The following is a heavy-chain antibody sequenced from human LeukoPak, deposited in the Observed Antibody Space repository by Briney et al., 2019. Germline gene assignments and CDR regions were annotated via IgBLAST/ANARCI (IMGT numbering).Heavy chain of an antibody. CDR1: GFTFSSYT. D-gene: IGHD3-10*01. V-gene: IGHV3-21*01. CDR3: AKSFWWFGEFSPFDY. Sequence: GGSLRLSCAASGFTFSSYTMNWVRQAPGKGLEWVSSISNSRSAIYYADSMKGRFTISRDNAKNSLYLQMNSLRAEDTAVYYCAKSFWWFGEFSPFDYWGQGTLVTVSS. CDR2: ISNSRSAI. J-gene: IGHJ4*02.